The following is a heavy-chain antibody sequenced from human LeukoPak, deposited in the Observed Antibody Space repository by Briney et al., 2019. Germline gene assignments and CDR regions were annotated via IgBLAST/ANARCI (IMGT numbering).Heavy chain of an antibody. CDR1: GGSISSYY. CDR3: ARGKLDCSSTSCYRDNWFDP. J-gene: IGHJ5*02. CDR2: IYYSGST. D-gene: IGHD2-2*02. V-gene: IGHV4-59*01. Sequence: PSETLSLTCTVSGGSISSYYWSWIRQPPGKGLEWIGYIYYSGSTNYNPSLKSRVTISVDTSKNQFSLKLSSVTAADTAVYYCARGKLDCSSTSCYRDNWFDPWGQGTLVTVSS.